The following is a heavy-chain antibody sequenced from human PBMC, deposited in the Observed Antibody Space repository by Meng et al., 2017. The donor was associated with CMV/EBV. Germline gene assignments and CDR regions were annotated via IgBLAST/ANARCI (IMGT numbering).Heavy chain of an antibody. CDR2: INSDGSST. V-gene: IGHV3-74*01. CDR3: ARGNGYSYGYY. Sequence: ETLSLTCAASGFTFSSYWMHWVRQAPGKGLVWVSRINSDGSSTSYADSVKGRFTISRDNAKNTLYLQMNSLRAEDTAVYYCARGNGYSYGYYWGQGTLVTVSS. J-gene: IGHJ4*02. CDR1: GFTFSSYW. D-gene: IGHD5-18*01.